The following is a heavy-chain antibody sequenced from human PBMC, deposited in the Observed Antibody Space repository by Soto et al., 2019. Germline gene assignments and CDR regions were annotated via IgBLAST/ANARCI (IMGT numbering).Heavy chain of an antibody. J-gene: IGHJ6*02. D-gene: IGHD2-2*03. CDR1: GFTFSSYA. V-gene: IGHV3-23*01. CDR2: ISGSGGST. Sequence: GGSLRLSCAASGFTFSSYAMSWVRQAPGKGLEWVSAISGSGGSTYYADSVKGRFTISRDNSKNTLYLQVGSLRAEDTAVYYCAKGFKPGYCITTSCWMDAWGQGTTVTVSS. CDR3: AKGFKPGYCITTSCWMDA.